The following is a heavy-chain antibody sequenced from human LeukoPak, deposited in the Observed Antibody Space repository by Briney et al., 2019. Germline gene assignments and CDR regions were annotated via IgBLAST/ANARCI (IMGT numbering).Heavy chain of an antibody. V-gene: IGHV3-30*18. D-gene: IGHD3-22*01. CDR1: GFTFSSYG. CDR3: AKPGKFYDSSAYYGYY. Sequence: GGSLRLSCAASGFTFSSYGMHWVRQAPGKGLEWVAVISYDGSNKYYADSVKGRFTISRDNSKNTLYLQMSSLRAEDTAVYYCAKPGKFYDSSAYYGYYWGQGTLVTVSS. CDR2: ISYDGSNK. J-gene: IGHJ4*02.